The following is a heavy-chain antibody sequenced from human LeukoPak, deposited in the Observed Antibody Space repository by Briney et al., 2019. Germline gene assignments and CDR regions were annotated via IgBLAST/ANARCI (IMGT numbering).Heavy chain of an antibody. Sequence: ASVTVSCKASGYTFTGYYMHWVRQAPGQGLEWMGWINPNSGGTNYAQKFQGWVTMTRDTSISTAYMELSRLRSDDTAVYYCARDGGSGSYPVHWGQGTLVTVSS. V-gene: IGHV1-2*04. CDR1: GYTFTGYY. D-gene: IGHD3-10*01. J-gene: IGHJ4*02. CDR3: ARDGGSGSYPVH. CDR2: INPNSGGT.